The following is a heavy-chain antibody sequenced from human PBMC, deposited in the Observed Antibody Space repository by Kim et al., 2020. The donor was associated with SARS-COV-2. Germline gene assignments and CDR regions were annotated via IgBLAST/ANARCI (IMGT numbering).Heavy chain of an antibody. D-gene: IGHD3-22*01. V-gene: IGHV3-23*01. CDR1: GFSFMNYV. CDR3: AAYGSCGYCPPYDF. J-gene: IGHJ4*02. Sequence: GGSLRLSCVASGFSFMNYVIGWVRQAPGKGLEWVSTISLRAGRTFYADSVKGRFTISRDISKKTVTLQMTSLRTEDMAIYYCAAYGSCGYCPPYDFSCQG. CDR2: ISLRAGRT.